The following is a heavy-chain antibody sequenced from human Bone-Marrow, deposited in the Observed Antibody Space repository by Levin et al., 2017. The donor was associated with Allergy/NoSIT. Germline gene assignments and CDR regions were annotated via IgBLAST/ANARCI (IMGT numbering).Heavy chain of an antibody. V-gene: IGHV4-30-4*01. D-gene: IGHD3-10*01. CDR2: VYYDGAN. CDR1: GGSVRGENYY. Sequence: SETLSLTCSVSGGSVRGENYYWSWIRQSPTEGLEWIGNVYYDGANFYNPSLRGRLTISMDTSKNQLSLKLTSVTAADTAVYFCVREEAFGESWFDPWGQGVRVTVSS. J-gene: IGHJ5*02. CDR3: VREEAFGESWFDP.